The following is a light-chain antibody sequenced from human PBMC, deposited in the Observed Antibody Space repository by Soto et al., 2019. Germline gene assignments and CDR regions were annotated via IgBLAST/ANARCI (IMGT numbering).Light chain of an antibody. CDR1: QGIDNY. CDR2: GAS. Sequence: DIQMTQSPSSLSASVGDRVTITCRASQGIDNYLNWYQQKPGKAPKLLIYGASSLQSGVPSKFSGSGSGTDFTLTISSLQPEDFATYYCQQSFNNPRTFGQGTKVEFK. CDR3: QQSFNNPRT. V-gene: IGKV1-39*01. J-gene: IGKJ1*01.